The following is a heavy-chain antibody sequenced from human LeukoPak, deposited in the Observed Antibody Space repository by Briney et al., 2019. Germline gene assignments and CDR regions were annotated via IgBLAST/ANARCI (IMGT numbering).Heavy chain of an antibody. CDR3: VRDPSYGSSWYYSMYV. Sequence: GGSLRLSCAASEFTFARYAMNWVRQAPGQGLEWVSYISSSSFKIGYADSVKGRFTISRDNSKSSLYLQMASLRVEDTAVYYCVRDPSYGSSWYYSMYVWGKGTTVTVSS. CDR2: ISSSSFKI. CDR1: EFTFARYA. D-gene: IGHD6-13*01. J-gene: IGHJ6*03. V-gene: IGHV3-48*04.